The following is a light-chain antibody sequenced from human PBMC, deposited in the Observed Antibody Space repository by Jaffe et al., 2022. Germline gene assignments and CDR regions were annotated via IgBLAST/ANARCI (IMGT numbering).Light chain of an antibody. CDR2: DNN. CDR1: SSNIGNNY. V-gene: IGLV1-51*01. J-gene: IGLJ3*02. Sequence: QSVLTQPPSVSAAPGQKVTISCSGSSSNIGNNYVSWYQQLPGTAPKLLIYDNNQRPSGIPDRFSASKSGTSATLGITGLQTGDEADYYCGTWDSGLSAGVFGGGTKLTVL. CDR3: GTWDSGLSAGV.